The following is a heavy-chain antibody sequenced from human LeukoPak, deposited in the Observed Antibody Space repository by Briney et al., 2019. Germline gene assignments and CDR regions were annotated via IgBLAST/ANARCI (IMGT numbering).Heavy chain of an antibody. CDR1: GFTFSNNW. CDR2: IGHSGSTI. V-gene: IGHV3-48*04. Sequence: GGSLRLSCAASGFTFSNNWMTWVRQAPGKGLEWVSYIGHSGSTISYADSVRGRLTISRDNSKNSLYLQMNGLTAEDTAVYYCVRPFEDPTLFDPWGQGTLVTVSS. D-gene: IGHD3-10*01. J-gene: IGHJ5*02. CDR3: VRPFEDPTLFDP.